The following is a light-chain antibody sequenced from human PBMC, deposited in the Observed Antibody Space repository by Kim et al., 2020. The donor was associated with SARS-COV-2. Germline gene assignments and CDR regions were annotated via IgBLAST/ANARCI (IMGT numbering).Light chain of an antibody. CDR2: GAS. CDR3: QQYGSSPGVT. J-gene: IGKJ3*01. V-gene: IGKV3-20*01. Sequence: PGDRATRSCRASQSVSSSYLAWYQQKPGQAPRLLIYGASSRATGIPDRFSGSGSGTDFTLTISRLEPEDFAVYYCQQYGSSPGVTFGPGTKVDIK. CDR1: QSVSSSY.